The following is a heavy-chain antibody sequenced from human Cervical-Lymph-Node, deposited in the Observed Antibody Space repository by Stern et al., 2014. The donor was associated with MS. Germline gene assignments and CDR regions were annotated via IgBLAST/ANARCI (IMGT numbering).Heavy chain of an antibody. CDR1: RGPITSGDYS. CDR3: AREKEWLRFRGFDS. D-gene: IGHD5-12*01. J-gene: IGHJ4*02. V-gene: IGHV4-31*03. CDR2: ISYSGSA. Sequence: QLQLQETGPGLVKPSQALSLTCTVSRGPITSGDYSWTWIRQHPGKGLEWIGYISYSGSADYNPSLKSRVIISVDTSKSQFSLKLSSVTAADTAVYYCAREKEWLRFRGFDSWGQGTLVTVSS.